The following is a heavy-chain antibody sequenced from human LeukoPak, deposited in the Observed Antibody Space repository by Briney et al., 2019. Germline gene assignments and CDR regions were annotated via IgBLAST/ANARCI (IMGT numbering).Heavy chain of an antibody. Sequence: ASVKVSCKASGYTFTGYYMHWVRQAPGQGFEWMGWINPNSGGTNYAQKFQGRVTMTRDTSISTAYMELSRLRSDDTAVYYCARGGLTGYYTRIDYWGQGTLVTVSS. J-gene: IGHJ4*02. CDR1: GYTFTGYY. CDR2: INPNSGGT. D-gene: IGHD3-9*01. V-gene: IGHV1-2*02. CDR3: ARGGLTGYYTRIDY.